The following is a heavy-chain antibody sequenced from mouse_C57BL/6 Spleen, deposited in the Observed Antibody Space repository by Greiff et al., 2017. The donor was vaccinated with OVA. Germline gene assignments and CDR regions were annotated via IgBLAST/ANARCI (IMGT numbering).Heavy chain of an antibody. J-gene: IGHJ4*01. Sequence: QVQLQQSGAELVRPGTSVKVSCKASGYAFTNYLIEWVKQRPGQGLEWIGVINPGSGGTNYNEKFKGKATLTADKSSSTAYMQLSSLTSEDSAVYFCARAVTTVVAKGAMDYWGQGTSVTVSS. D-gene: IGHD1-1*01. CDR1: GYAFTNYL. CDR2: INPGSGGT. V-gene: IGHV1-54*01. CDR3: ARAVTTVVAKGAMDY.